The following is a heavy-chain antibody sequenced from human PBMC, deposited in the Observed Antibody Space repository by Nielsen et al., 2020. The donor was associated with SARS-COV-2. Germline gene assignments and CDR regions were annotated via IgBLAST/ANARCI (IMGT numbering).Heavy chain of an antibody. D-gene: IGHD2-21*02. Sequence: WIRQPPGKGLEWIGEINHSGSTNYNPSLKSRVTIPVDTSKNQFSLKLSSVTAADTAVYYCARSHFHCGGDCYPRAIYYYYYYGMDVWGQGTTVTVSS. J-gene: IGHJ6*02. CDR2: INHSGST. CDR3: ARSHFHCGGDCYPRAIYYYYYYGMDV. V-gene: IGHV4-34*01.